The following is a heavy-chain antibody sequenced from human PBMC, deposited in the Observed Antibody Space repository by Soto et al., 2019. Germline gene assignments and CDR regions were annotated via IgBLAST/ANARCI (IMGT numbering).Heavy chain of an antibody. D-gene: IGHD3-10*01. CDR2: IIPILGIA. J-gene: IGHJ4*02. V-gene: IGHV1-69*02. CDR3: SSYSAGDSDY. Sequence: QVQLVQSGAEVKKPGSSVKVSCKSSGGTFSSYTISWVLQAPGQGLEWMGRIIPILGIANYAQKCQGRVTITADKSTSTAYMELSSLRSEDTAVYYCSSYSAGDSDYWGQGTLVTVSS. CDR1: GGTFSSYT.